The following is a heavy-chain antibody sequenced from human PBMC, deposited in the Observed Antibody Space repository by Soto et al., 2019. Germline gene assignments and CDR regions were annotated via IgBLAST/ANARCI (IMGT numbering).Heavy chain of an antibody. CDR3: ARSSIKPQVFMYPFDS. D-gene: IGHD3-3*01. CDR1: GDSVSSGTYF. V-gene: IGHV4-61*01. Sequence: PSETLSLTCTVSGDSVSSGTYFWSWILHPPGKGLEWIGYVYYSGSTNYNPTLKGRLTMSLDTSKNQFSLRLNSVTAADTAVYYCARSSIKPQVFMYPFDSWSQGTLVTVSS. J-gene: IGHJ4*02. CDR2: VYYSGST.